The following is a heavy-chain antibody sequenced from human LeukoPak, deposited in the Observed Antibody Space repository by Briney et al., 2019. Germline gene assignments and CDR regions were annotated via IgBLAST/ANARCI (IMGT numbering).Heavy chain of an antibody. J-gene: IGHJ4*02. D-gene: IGHD6-19*01. V-gene: IGHV3-23*01. CDR3: AKDQDSSGWYAPLDY. CDR2: ISGSGGST. Sequence: GGSLRLSCAASGFTFSSYAMSWVRQAPGKGLEWVSAISGSGGSTYYADSVKGRFTISRDNSKNTLYLQMNSLRAEDTAVYYCAKDQDSSGWYAPLDYWRQGTLVTVSS. CDR1: GFTFSSYA.